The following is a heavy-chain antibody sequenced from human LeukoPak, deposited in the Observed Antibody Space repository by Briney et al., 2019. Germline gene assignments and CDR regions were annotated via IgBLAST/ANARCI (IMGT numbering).Heavy chain of an antibody. CDR2: INPTGGST. CDR3: ARTAARRFAY. CDR1: GYTFTGYY. D-gene: IGHD6-6*01. J-gene: IGHJ4*02. Sequence: PWASVKVSCKASGYTFTGYYMHWVRQAPGQGLEWMGIINPTGGSTTYAQKFQGRVTMTRDTSTSTVYMELSSLRSDDTAVYYCARTAARRFAYWGQGTLVTVSS. V-gene: IGHV1-46*01.